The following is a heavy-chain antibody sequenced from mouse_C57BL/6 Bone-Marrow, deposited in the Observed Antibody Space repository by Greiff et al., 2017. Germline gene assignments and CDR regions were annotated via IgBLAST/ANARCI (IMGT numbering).Heavy chain of an antibody. CDR3: AREGETGTHFDY. V-gene: IGHV1-55*01. D-gene: IGHD4-1*01. J-gene: IGHJ2*01. CDR1: GYTFTSYW. CDR2: IYPGSGST. Sequence: VQLQQSGAELVKPGASVKMSCKASGYTFTSYWITWVKQRPGQGLEWIGDIYPGSGSTNYNEKFKSKATLTVDTSSSTAYMQLSSLTSEDSAVYYCAREGETGTHFDYWGQGTTPTVSS.